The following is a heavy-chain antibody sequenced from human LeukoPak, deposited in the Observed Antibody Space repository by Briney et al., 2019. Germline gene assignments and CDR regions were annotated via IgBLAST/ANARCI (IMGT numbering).Heavy chain of an antibody. CDR1: GGSISSSSYY. V-gene: IGHV4-39*07. D-gene: IGHD6-13*01. CDR2: IYYSGST. J-gene: IGHJ4*02. Sequence: SETLSLTCTVSGGSISSSSYYWGWIRQPPGKGLEWIGSIYYSGSTYYNPSLKSRVTISVDTSKNQFSLKLSSVTAADTAVYYCAREDAEAAAADYWGQGTLVTVSS. CDR3: AREDAEAAAADY.